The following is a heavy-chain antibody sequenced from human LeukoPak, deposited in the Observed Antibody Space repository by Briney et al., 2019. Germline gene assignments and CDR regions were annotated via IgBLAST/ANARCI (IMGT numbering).Heavy chain of an antibody. CDR2: ISWNSDSV. CDR3: AKDMSGYFGSGSQALDI. V-gene: IGHV3-9*03. Sequence: GGSLRLSCAASGFTFVSYAMHWVRQAPGKGLEWVSVISWNSDSVGYADSVKGRFTISRDNAKNSLYLQMNSLRAEDMALYYCAKDMSGYFGSGSQALDIWGQGTMVTVSS. CDR1: GFTFVSYA. J-gene: IGHJ3*02. D-gene: IGHD3-10*01.